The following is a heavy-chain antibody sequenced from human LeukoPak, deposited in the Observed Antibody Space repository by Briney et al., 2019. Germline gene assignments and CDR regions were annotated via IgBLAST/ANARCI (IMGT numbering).Heavy chain of an antibody. CDR2: IYYSGST. V-gene: IGHV4-39*01. J-gene: IGHJ4*02. Sequence: PSETLSLTCTVSGGSISSSSYYWGWIRQPPGKGLEWIGSIYYSGSTYYNPSLKSRVTISVDTSKNQFSLKLSSVTAADTAVYYCARHPLYGYYEGPSDYWGQGTLVTVSS. CDR3: ARHPLYGYYEGPSDY. D-gene: IGHD4-17*01. CDR1: GGSISSSSYY.